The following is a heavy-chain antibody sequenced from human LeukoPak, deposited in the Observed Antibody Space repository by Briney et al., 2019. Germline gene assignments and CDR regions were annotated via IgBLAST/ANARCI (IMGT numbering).Heavy chain of an antibody. CDR3: AKDLDIVAVPAAISLDY. CDR1: GFTFSSYG. Sequence: GGSLRLSCAASGFTFSSYGMHWVRQAPGKGLEWVAVISYDGSNKYYADSVKGRFTISRDNSKNTLYLQMNSLRAEDTAVYYCAKDLDIVAVPAAISLDYWGQGTLVTVSS. CDR2: ISYDGSNK. J-gene: IGHJ4*02. V-gene: IGHV3-30*18. D-gene: IGHD2-2*03.